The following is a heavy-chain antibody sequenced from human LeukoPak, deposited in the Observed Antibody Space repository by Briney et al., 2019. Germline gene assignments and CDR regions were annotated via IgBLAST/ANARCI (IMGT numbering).Heavy chain of an antibody. CDR1: GFTFSNAW. CDR3: TTKAVLRFLDYFDY. D-gene: IGHD3-3*01. J-gene: IGHJ4*02. Sequence: GGSLRLSCAASGFTFSNAWMSWVRQAPGKGLEWVGRIKSKTDGGTTDYAAPVKGRFTISRDDSKNTLYLQMNSLKTEDTAVYYCTTKAVLRFLDYFDYWGPGTLVTVSS. CDR2: IKSKTDGGTT. V-gene: IGHV3-15*01.